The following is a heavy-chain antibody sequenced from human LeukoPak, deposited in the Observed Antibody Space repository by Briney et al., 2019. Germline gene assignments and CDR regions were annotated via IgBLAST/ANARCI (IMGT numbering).Heavy chain of an antibody. D-gene: IGHD6-19*01. CDR1: GDSISTSDYS. CDR2: IHKSGST. J-gene: IGHJ4*02. V-gene: IGHV4-31*03. Sequence: SQTLSLTCNVSGDSISTSDYSWSWIRQHPGKGLEWIGYIHKSGSTYYNPSLNSRVTMSVDTSKNQFSLKVSSVTAADTAVYFCASLNTGWYFDYWGQGTLVTVSS. CDR3: ASLNTGWYFDY.